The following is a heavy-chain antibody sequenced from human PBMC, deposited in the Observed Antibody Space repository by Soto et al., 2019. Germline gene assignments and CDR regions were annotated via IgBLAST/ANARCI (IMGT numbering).Heavy chain of an antibody. CDR1: GFTFTGFG. CDR3: ARGYSYGSYWYFDL. J-gene: IGHJ2*01. CDR2: ITASNGNT. V-gene: IGHV1-18*04. D-gene: IGHD5-18*01. Sequence: QLQLVQSGSEVKNPGASVKVSCKASGFTFTGFGITWVRQAPGQGLEWMGWITASNGNTNYAQNLQGRVTMTTDTSTSTAYMELWRLRSDDTAVYYCARGYSYGSYWYFDLWGRGTLVTVSS.